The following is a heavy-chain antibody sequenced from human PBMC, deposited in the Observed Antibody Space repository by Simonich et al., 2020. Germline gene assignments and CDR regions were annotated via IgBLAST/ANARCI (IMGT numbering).Heavy chain of an antibody. CDR3: ARVERTTDGHYYFDY. J-gene: IGHJ4*02. V-gene: IGHV4-34*01. Sequence: QVQLQQWGAGLLKPSETLSLTCAVYGGSFSGYYWSWIRQPPGKGLEWSGEINHSGSTNYNPSLKRRVTISVDTSKNQFALKLSSVTAADTAVYYCARVERTTDGHYYFDYWGQGTLVTVSS. D-gene: IGHD4-4*01. CDR1: GGSFSGYY. CDR2: INHSGST.